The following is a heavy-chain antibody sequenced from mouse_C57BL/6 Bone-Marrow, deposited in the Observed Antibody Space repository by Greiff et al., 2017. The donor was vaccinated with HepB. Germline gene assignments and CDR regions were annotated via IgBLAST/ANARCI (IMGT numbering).Heavy chain of an antibody. J-gene: IGHJ2*01. V-gene: IGHV5-4*01. D-gene: IGHD2-3*01. CDR2: ISDGGSYT. CDR3: ARVGGYYSFDD. Sequence: EVHLVESGGGLVKPGGSLKLSCAASGFTFSSYAMSWVRQTPEKRLEWVATISDGGSYTYYPDNVKGRFTISRDNAKNNLYLQMSHLKSEDTAMYYCARVGGYYSFDDGGQGTTRTVSS. CDR1: GFTFSSYA.